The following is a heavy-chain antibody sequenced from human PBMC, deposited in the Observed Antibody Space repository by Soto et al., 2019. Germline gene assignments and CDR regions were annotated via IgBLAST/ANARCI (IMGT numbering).Heavy chain of an antibody. Sequence: ASVKFSCKASGYTFSSYGISCVRQAPGQGLEWMGWISAYNGNTNYAQKLQGRVTMTTDTSTSTAYRELRSLRSDDTAVYYCARETVAVAGTYYGMDVRAEGTTVTVSS. J-gene: IGHJ6*04. CDR1: GYTFSSYG. CDR3: ARETVAVAGTYYGMDV. CDR2: ISAYNGNT. V-gene: IGHV1-18*01. D-gene: IGHD6-19*01.